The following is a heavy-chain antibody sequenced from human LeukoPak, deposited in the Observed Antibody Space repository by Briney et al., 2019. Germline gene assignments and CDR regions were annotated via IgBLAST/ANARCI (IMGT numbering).Heavy chain of an antibody. CDR1: AGSISSGGYY. CDR3: ARAERGGDCFDY. CDR2: IYYSGST. Sequence: NASETLSLTCAVSAGSISSGGYYWSWIRQHPGKGLEWIGYIYYSGSTYYNPSLKSRVTISVDTSKNQFSLKLSSVTAADTAVYYCARAERGGDCFDYWGQGTLVTVSS. V-gene: IGHV4-31*11. J-gene: IGHJ4*02. D-gene: IGHD2-21*01.